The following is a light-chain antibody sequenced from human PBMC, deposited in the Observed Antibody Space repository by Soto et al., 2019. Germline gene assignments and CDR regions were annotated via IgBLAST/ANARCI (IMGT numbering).Light chain of an antibody. CDR3: QQYNNWPPPLT. CDR2: GAS. Sequence: EIVMTQSPATLSVSPGERATLSCRASQSVSSKLAWYQQKPGQAPRLLIYGASTRATGIPARFSGSGSGTEFTPTISSLQSEDFAVYYCQQYNNWPPPLTFGGGTKVEIK. J-gene: IGKJ4*01. V-gene: IGKV3-15*01. CDR1: QSVSSK.